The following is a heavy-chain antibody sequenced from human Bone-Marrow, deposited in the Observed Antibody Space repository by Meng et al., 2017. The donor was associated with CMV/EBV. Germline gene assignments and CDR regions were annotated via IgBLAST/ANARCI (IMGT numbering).Heavy chain of an antibody. CDR3: ASLATVVPYKYYYYGMDV. J-gene: IGHJ6*02. Sequence: VKVSCKASGGTFSSYAISWVRQAPGQGLEWMGGIIPIFGTANYAQKFQGRVTITTDESTSTAYMELSSLRSEDTAVYYCASLATVVPYKYYYYGMDVWGQGTLVTVSS. CDR1: GGTFSSYA. V-gene: IGHV1-69*13. D-gene: IGHD2-2*01. CDR2: IIPIFGTA.